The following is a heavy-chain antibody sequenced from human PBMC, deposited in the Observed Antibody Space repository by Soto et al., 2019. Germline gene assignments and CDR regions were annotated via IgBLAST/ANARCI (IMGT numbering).Heavy chain of an antibody. CDR2: IYYSGST. J-gene: IGHJ6*02. CDR3: ARVGLDCSSTSCYYYYGMDV. CDR1: GGSISSGGYY. V-gene: IGHV4-31*03. Sequence: QVQLQESGPGLVKPSQTLSLTCTVSGGSISSGGYYWSWIRQHPGKGLEWIGYIYYSGSTYYNPSLKRRVTISVDTSKNQFSLKLSSVTAADTAVYYCARVGLDCSSTSCYYYYGMDVWGQGTTVTVSS. D-gene: IGHD2-2*01.